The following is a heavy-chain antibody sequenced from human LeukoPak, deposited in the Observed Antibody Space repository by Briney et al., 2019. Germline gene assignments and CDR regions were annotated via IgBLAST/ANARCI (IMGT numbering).Heavy chain of an antibody. D-gene: IGHD1-1*01. CDR2: IYYSGNT. CDR3: ARINWNYFDY. CDR1: GGSISSYY. J-gene: IGHJ4*02. Sequence: SETLSLTCTVSGGSISSYYWSWVRQPPGKGLEWIGYIYYSGNTNYNPSLKSRLTMSADRSRNQFSLNLNSVTAADTAVYYCARINWNYFDYWGQGILVTVSS. V-gene: IGHV4-59*08.